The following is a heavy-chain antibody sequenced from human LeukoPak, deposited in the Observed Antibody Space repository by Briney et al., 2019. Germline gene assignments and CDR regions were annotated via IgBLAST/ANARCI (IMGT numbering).Heavy chain of an antibody. Sequence: GGSLRLSCAASGFTFSSYAMSWVRQAPGEGLEWVSAISGSGGSTYYADSVKGRFTISRDNSKNTLYLQMNSLRAEDTAVYYCAKDQEPYYYGSGTDAFDIWGQGTMVTVSS. J-gene: IGHJ3*02. CDR3: AKDQEPYYYGSGTDAFDI. V-gene: IGHV3-23*01. CDR2: ISGSGGST. CDR1: GFTFSSYA. D-gene: IGHD3-10*01.